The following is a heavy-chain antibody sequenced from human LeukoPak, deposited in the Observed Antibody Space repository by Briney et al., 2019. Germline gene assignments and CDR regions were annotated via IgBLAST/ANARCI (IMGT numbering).Heavy chain of an antibody. Sequence: PGGSLRLSCAASGFTFSNAWMSWVRQAPGKGLEWVGRIKSKTDGGTTDYAAPVKGRFTISRDDSKNTLYLQMNSLKTEDTAVYYCTTGLLFPDFWTLDVWGKGTTVTVSS. V-gene: IGHV3-15*01. D-gene: IGHD3/OR15-3a*01. CDR1: GFTFSNAW. CDR2: IKSKTDGGTT. J-gene: IGHJ6*04. CDR3: TTGLLFPDFWTLDV.